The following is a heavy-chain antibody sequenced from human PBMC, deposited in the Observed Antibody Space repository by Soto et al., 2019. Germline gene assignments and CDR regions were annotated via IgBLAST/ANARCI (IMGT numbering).Heavy chain of an antibody. Sequence: GESLKISCKGSGYSFISYWISWVRQMPGKGLEWMGMIDPSDSDTKYSPSFQGHVTISADKSMSSAYLQWSSLKASDTAMYYCAGGGVRGVITRTRDYYGMDVWGQGTTVNVSS. V-gene: IGHV5-10-1*01. CDR3: AGGGVRGVITRTRDYYGMDV. CDR1: GYSFISYW. CDR2: IDPSDSDT. D-gene: IGHD3-10*01. J-gene: IGHJ6*02.